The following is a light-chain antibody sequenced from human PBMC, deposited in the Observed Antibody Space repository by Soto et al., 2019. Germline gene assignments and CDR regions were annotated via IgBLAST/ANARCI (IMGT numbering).Light chain of an antibody. Sequence: QSALTQPAYVSGSPGQSITISCTGTSSDVGGYNYVSWYHQHPGKAPKLMIYDVSNPPSGVSNRFSGSKSGNTASLTISGLQAEDEADYYCSLYTSSITLVFGGGTKLTVL. CDR1: SSDVGGYNY. CDR2: DVS. V-gene: IGLV2-14*01. CDR3: SLYTSSITLV. J-gene: IGLJ2*01.